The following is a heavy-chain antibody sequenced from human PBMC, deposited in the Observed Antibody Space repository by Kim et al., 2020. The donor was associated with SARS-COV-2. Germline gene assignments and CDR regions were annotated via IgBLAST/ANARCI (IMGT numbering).Heavy chain of an antibody. CDR1: GYTFTGYY. CDR2: INPNSGGT. V-gene: IGHV1-2*06. J-gene: IGHJ4*02. D-gene: IGHD2-15*01. Sequence: ASVKVSCKASGYTFTGYYMHWVRQAPGQGLEWMGRINPNSGGTNYAQKFQGRVTMTRDTSISTAYMELSRLRSDDTAVYYCARGTIYCSGGSCYPPPFDYWGQGALVTVSS. CDR3: ARGTIYCSGGSCYPPPFDY.